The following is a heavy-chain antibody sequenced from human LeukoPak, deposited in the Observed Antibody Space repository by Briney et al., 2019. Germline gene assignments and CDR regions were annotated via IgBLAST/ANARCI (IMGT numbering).Heavy chain of an antibody. CDR1: GFTFSSYA. CDR2: ISGSGGST. J-gene: IGHJ4*02. V-gene: IGHV3-23*01. D-gene: IGHD3-9*01. Sequence: GGSLRLSCAASGFTFSSYAMSWVRQAPGKGLEWVSAISGSGGSTYYADSVKGRFTISRDNSKNTLYLQMNSLRAEDTAVYYCAKVQNYDILTGPPAYFDNWGQGTLVTVSS. CDR3: AKVQNYDILTGPPAYFDN.